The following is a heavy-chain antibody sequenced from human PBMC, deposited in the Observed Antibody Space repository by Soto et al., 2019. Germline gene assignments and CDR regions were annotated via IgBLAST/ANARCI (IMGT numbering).Heavy chain of an antibody. V-gene: IGHV3-15*01. CDR3: TTTNGLLEPPTKDV. J-gene: IGHJ4*02. CDR1: GFTFSNAW. CDR2: IKSDAYGGAI. D-gene: IGHD1-26*01. Sequence: EVQLVESGGGLVKPGGSLRLSCAGSGFTFSNAWMSWVRRAPGKGLEWVGRIKSDAYGGAIDYAAPGKGRFTISRDDSKNTLVLQMNNLRAEDTAVYSCTTTNGLLEPPTKDVWGQGTPVIVSS.